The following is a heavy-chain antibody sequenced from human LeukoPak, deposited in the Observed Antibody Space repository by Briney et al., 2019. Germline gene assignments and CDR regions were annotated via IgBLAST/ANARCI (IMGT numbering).Heavy chain of an antibody. Sequence: ASVKVSCKASGGTFSSYAISWVRQAPGQGLEWMGGIIPIFGTANYAQKFQGRVTITADESTSTAYMELSSLRSEDTAVYYCARDLYSESGIAAPQAFDYWGQGTLDTVSS. CDR2: IIPIFGTA. D-gene: IGHD6-6*01. CDR3: ARDLYSESGIAAPQAFDY. J-gene: IGHJ4*02. CDR1: GGTFSSYA. V-gene: IGHV1-69*13.